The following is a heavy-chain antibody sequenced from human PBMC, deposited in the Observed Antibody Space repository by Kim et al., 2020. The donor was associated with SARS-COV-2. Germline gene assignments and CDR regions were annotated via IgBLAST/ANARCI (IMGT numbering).Heavy chain of an antibody. CDR2: ISSSSSYI. J-gene: IGHJ5*02. D-gene: IGHD2-2*01. V-gene: IGHV3-21*01. CDR1: GFTFSSYS. Sequence: GGSLRLSCAASGFTFSSYSMNWVRQAPGKGLEWVSSISSSSSYIYYADSVKGRFTISRDNAKNSLYLQMNSLRAEDTAVYYCARVGCSSTSCYWVVDPLNWFDPWGQGTLVTVSS. CDR3: ARVGCSSTSCYWVVDPLNWFDP.